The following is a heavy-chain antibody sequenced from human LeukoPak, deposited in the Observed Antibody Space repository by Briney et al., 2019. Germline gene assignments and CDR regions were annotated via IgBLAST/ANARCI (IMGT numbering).Heavy chain of an antibody. CDR1: GGSFSGYY. D-gene: IGHD6-13*01. Sequence: PSETLSLTCAVYGGSFSGYYWSRIRQPPGKGLEWIGEINHSGSTNYNPSLKSRVTISVDTSKNQFSLKLSSVTAADTAVYYCASQQQLVLLDWFDPWGQGTLVTVSS. V-gene: IGHV4-34*01. CDR2: INHSGST. CDR3: ASQQQLVLLDWFDP. J-gene: IGHJ5*02.